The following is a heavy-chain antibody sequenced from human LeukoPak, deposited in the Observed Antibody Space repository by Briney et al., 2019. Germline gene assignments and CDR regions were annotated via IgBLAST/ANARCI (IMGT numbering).Heavy chain of an antibody. CDR1: GYTLTELS. CDR3: ATGGVQGGSTLLGGYYYYYYMDV. J-gene: IGHJ6*03. V-gene: IGHV1-24*01. Sequence: ASVKVSCKVSGYTLTELSMHWVQRAPGKGLEWMGGFDPEDGETIYAQKFQGRVTMTEDTSTDTAYMELSSLRSEDTAVYYCATGGVQGGSTLLGGYYYYYYMDVWGKGTTVTVSS. D-gene: IGHD1-26*01. CDR2: FDPEDGET.